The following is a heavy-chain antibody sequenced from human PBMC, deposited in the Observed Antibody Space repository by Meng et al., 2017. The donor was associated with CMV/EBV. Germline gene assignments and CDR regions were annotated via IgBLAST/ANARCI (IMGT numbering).Heavy chain of an antibody. Sequence: ASVKVSCKASGYTFTSYGISWVRQAPGQGLEWMGWISAYNGNTNYAQKLQGRVTMTTDTSTSTAYMELRSLRSDDTAVYYCARDLYDFWSGYYTYEIIYWGQGTLVTVSS. CDR2: ISAYNGNT. D-gene: IGHD3-3*01. J-gene: IGHJ4*02. V-gene: IGHV1-18*01. CDR3: ARDLYDFWSGYYTYEIIY. CDR1: GYTFTSYG.